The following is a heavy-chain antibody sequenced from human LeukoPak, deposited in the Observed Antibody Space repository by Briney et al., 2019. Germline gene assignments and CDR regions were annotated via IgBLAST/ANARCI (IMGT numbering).Heavy chain of an antibody. Sequence: PSETLSLTCTVSGDSIRNYYWNWIRQAPGKALEWTGHIHYNGDTAYNFSLKSRVTISMDTSKNQFSLKLSSVTAADTAVYYCGRWGYFDSGNYFVVDYWGQGTVVTVSS. D-gene: IGHD3-22*01. CDR1: GDSIRNYY. V-gene: IGHV4-59*01. CDR2: IHYNGDT. CDR3: GRWGYFDSGNYFVVDY. J-gene: IGHJ4*02.